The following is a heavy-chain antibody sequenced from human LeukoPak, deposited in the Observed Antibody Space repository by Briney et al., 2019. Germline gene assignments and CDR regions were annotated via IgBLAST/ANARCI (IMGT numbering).Heavy chain of an antibody. CDR3: ARQDHGPDY. J-gene: IGHJ4*02. Sequence: PGGSLRLSCSASGFTFSYHWMNWVRQAPGKGLEWVANINKDGSEKNYVDSVKGRFTISRDNAKNSLYLQMNYLRPEDTAVYYCARQDHGPDYWGQGTLVTVSS. CDR1: GFTFSYHW. CDR2: INKDGSEK. D-gene: IGHD1-14*01. V-gene: IGHV3-7*01.